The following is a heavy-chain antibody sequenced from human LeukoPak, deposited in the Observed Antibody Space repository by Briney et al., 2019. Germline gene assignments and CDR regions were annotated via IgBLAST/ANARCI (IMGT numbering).Heavy chain of an antibody. V-gene: IGHV4-59*01. CDR1: GGSISSYY. D-gene: IGHD3-22*01. CDR3: ARDYYDNTGSYYLDS. CDR2: IYYSGHT. J-gene: IGHJ4*02. Sequence: SETLSLTCTVSGGSISSYYWSWIRQPPGKGLEWIGHIYYSGHTNHNPSLKSRVTISADTSKNQFSLKLSSVTAADTAMYYCARDYYDNTGSYYLDSWGQGTLVTVSS.